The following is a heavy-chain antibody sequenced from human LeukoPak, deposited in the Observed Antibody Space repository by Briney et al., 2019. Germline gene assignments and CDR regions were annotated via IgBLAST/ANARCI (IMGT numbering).Heavy chain of an antibody. D-gene: IGHD3-3*01. V-gene: IGHV4-34*01. CDR3: ARGPGDFWSGYYYAFDI. Sequence: SETLSLTCAVYGGSFSGYYWSWIRQPPGKGLEWIGEINHSGSTNYNPSLKSRVTISLDTSKNQFSLKLSSVTAADTAVYYCARGPGDFWSGYYYAFDIWGQGTMVTVSS. J-gene: IGHJ3*02. CDR1: GGSFSGYY. CDR2: INHSGST.